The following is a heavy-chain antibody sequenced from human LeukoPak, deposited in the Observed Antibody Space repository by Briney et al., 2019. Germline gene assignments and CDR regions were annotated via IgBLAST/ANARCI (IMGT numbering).Heavy chain of an antibody. CDR1: GFTFSGSG. D-gene: IGHD2-15*01. J-gene: IGHJ4*02. CDR2: SGDSDGST. V-gene: IGHV3-23*01. CDR3: AKGGCRGTCNPLAY. Sequence: GGSLRLSCAASGFTFSGSGMSWVRQAPGKGLEWISSSGDSDGSTYYADSLKGRFTISRDNSKNTLYLQMNNLRAEDTAVYYCAKGGCRGTCNPLAYWGQGALVTVSS.